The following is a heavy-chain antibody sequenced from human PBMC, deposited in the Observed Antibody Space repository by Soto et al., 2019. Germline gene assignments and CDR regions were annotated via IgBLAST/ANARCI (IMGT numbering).Heavy chain of an antibody. D-gene: IGHD3-16*01. CDR1: GYSFTGHY. CDR3: AKSDGAEENDAFDI. V-gene: IGHV1-2*04. CDR2: INPNSGGT. Sequence: QVRLVQSGPEVRKPGASVKISCEASGYSFTGHYLHWVRQAPGHGLEWMGWINPNSGGTNYAQKFQDWISITRDKALSTVYMDLSGLRSEDTAMYYCAKSDGAEENDAFDIWGQGTMISVS. J-gene: IGHJ3*02.